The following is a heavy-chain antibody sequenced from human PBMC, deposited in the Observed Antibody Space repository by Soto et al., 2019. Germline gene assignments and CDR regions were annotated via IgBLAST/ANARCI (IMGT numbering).Heavy chain of an antibody. CDR1: GFTFSFYS. J-gene: IGHJ6*02. Sequence: GGSLRLSCAASGFTFSFYSMNWVRQAPGKGLEWVSYISGSSTTIYYAYSVKGRFTISRDNAKNSLYLQMNSLRDEDTAVYYCARLYYGSGSSPYYYYGMDVWGQGTTVTVSS. CDR2: ISGSSTTI. V-gene: IGHV3-48*02. D-gene: IGHD3-10*01. CDR3: ARLYYGSGSSPYYYYGMDV.